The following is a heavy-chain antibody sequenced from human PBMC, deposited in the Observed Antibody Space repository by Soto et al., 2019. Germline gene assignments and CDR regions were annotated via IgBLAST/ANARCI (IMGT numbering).Heavy chain of an antibody. CDR2: IKSRADGGTT. D-gene: IGHD6-19*01. V-gene: IGHV3-15*01. CDR3: TTASQWLPPYS. Sequence: EVQVLESGGGLGQPGGSLRLSCAASGFTFSSYAMSWVRQAPGKGLEWVGRIKSRADGGTTDYAASVKDRFIISRDDSNDTLYLHMNRLKTDDTAVYYCTTASQWLPPYSWGQGALVTVSS. J-gene: IGHJ4*02. CDR1: GFTFSSYA.